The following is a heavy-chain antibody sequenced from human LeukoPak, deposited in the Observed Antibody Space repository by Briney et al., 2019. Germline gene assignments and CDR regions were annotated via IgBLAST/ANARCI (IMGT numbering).Heavy chain of an antibody. CDR2: ISGSGSTI. Sequence: GGSLRLSCAASGFTFNSYEMNWVRRAPGKGLEWVSYISGSGSTIYYADSVKGRFTIFRDNAKNSLYLQMNSLRAEDTAVYYCVRDGSLGDWGQGTLVTVSS. CDR3: VRDGSLGD. CDR1: GFTFNSYE. V-gene: IGHV3-48*03. J-gene: IGHJ4*02. D-gene: IGHD1-26*01.